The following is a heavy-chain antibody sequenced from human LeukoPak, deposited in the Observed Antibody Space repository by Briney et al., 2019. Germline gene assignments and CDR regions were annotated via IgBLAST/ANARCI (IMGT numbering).Heavy chain of an antibody. CDR1: GGTFSSYA. D-gene: IGHD5-12*01. J-gene: IGHJ6*04. CDR3: SRNRGFGAYYYYGMDV. CDR2: IIPIFGTA. V-gene: IGHV1-69*06. Sequence: SVKVSCKASGGTFSSYAISWVRQAPGQGLEWVGGIIPIFGTANYAQKFQGRVAITADKSASTAYMELSSLRSEDTAVYYCSRNRGFGAYYYYGMDVWGKGTTVTVSS.